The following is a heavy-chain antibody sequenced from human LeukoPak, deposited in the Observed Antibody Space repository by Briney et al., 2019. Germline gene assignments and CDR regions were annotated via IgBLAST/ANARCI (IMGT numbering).Heavy chain of an antibody. CDR3: ARGSDGSGSYNWFEP. CDR2: IYYSGST. Sequence: PSETLSLTCSVSGGSISSGGYYWSWIRQHPGKGLEWIGYIYYSGSTYYNPSLKSRVTISVETSKNQFSLKLSSVTAAATAVYYCARGSDGSGSYNWFEPWGQGTPVTVVS. D-gene: IGHD3-10*01. V-gene: IGHV4-31*03. J-gene: IGHJ5*02. CDR1: GGSISSGGYY.